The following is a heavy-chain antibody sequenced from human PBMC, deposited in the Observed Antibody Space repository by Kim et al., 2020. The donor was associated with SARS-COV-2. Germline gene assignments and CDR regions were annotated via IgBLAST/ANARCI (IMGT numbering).Heavy chain of an antibody. CDR1: GGSISSYY. Sequence: SETLSLTCTVSGGSISSYYWSWIRQPPGKGLEWIGYIYYSGSTNYNPSLKSRVTISVDTSKNQFSLKLSSVTAADTAVYYCARASSGWSGGLDYWGQGTLVTVSS. D-gene: IGHD6-19*01. CDR3: ARASSGWSGGLDY. V-gene: IGHV4-59*01. CDR2: IYYSGST. J-gene: IGHJ4*02.